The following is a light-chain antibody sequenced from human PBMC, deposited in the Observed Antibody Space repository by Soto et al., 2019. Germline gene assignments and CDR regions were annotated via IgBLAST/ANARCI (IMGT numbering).Light chain of an antibody. V-gene: IGLV3-1*01. CDR1: KLGDKN. CDR2: QDF. CDR3: QAWDITTGGV. Sequence: SYELTQPPSVSVSPGQTASITCSGHKLGDKNVSWYQQKPGQSPVLVMFQDFVRPSGIPERFSGSNSGNTATLTISGTQATDEADYYCQAWDITTGGVFGGGTKVTVL. J-gene: IGLJ3*02.